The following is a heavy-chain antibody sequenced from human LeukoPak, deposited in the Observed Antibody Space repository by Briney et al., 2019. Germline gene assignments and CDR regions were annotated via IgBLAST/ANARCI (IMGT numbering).Heavy chain of an antibody. CDR3: ARDYGRYGSSGYYGN. D-gene: IGHD3-22*01. CDR1: GYTFTSYG. Sequence: ASVKVSCKASGYTFTSYGISWVRQAPGQGLEWMGWISAYNGNTNYAQKLQGRVTMTTDTSTSTAYMELRSLRSDDTAVYYCARDYGRYGSSGYYGNWGQGTLVTVSS. V-gene: IGHV1-18*01. CDR2: ISAYNGNT. J-gene: IGHJ4*02.